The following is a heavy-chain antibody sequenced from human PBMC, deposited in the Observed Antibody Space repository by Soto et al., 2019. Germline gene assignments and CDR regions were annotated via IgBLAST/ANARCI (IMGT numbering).Heavy chain of an antibody. Sequence: GGSLRLSXAASGFTFSSYAMSWVRQAPGKGLEWVSAISGSGGSTYYADSVKGRFTISRDNSKNTLYLQMNSLRAEDTAVYYCAKVDYDFWSGYYAPPDYWGQGTLVTVSS. D-gene: IGHD3-3*01. CDR2: ISGSGGST. J-gene: IGHJ4*02. CDR1: GFTFSSYA. CDR3: AKVDYDFWSGYYAPPDY. V-gene: IGHV3-23*01.